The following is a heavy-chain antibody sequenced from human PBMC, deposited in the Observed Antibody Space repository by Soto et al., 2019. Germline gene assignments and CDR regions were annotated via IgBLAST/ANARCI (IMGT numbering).Heavy chain of an antibody. CDR3: ARDRGLNDYGDHGWFDP. D-gene: IGHD4-17*01. CDR2: IIPIFGTA. Sequence: ASVKVSCKASGGTFSSYAISWVRQAPGQGLEWMGGIIPIFGTANYAQKFQGRVTITADESTSTAYMELSSLRSEDTAVYYCARDRGLNDYGDHGWFDPWGQGTLVTVSS. V-gene: IGHV1-69*13. J-gene: IGHJ5*02. CDR1: GGTFSSYA.